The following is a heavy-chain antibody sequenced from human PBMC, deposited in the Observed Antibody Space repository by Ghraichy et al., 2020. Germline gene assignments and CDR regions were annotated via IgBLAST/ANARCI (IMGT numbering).Heavy chain of an antibody. Sequence: GESLNISCKGSGYSFTSYWISWVRQMPGKGLEWMGRIDPSDSYTNYSPSFQGHVTISADKSISTAYLQWSSLKASDTAMYYCARRFYYGSGRPPHYYYYMDVWGKGTTVTVSS. V-gene: IGHV5-10-1*01. CDR3: ARRFYYGSGRPPHYYYYMDV. CDR2: IDPSDSYT. CDR1: GYSFTSYW. J-gene: IGHJ6*03. D-gene: IGHD3-10*01.